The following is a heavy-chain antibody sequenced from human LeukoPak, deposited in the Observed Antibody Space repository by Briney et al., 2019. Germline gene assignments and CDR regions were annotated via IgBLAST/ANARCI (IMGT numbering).Heavy chain of an antibody. Sequence: GGSLRLSCAASGFPFSRYAMRWVRHAPGKGLEWVSAISGSGDTIYYAYAVEGRSTISRDNSKNTLYLQMNSLRVEDTAVYYCARQPGLAVAGRFDYWGQGTPVTVSS. V-gene: IGHV3-23*01. D-gene: IGHD6-19*01. CDR2: ISGSGDTI. CDR3: ARQPGLAVAGRFDY. CDR1: GFPFSRYA. J-gene: IGHJ4*02.